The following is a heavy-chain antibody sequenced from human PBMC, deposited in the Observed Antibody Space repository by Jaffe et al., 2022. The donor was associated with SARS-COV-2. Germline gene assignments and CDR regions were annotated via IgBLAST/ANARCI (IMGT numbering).Heavy chain of an antibody. CDR3: SRDLFDPHPRGAHESSGYFWRHFDY. CDR2: IRTEAYGGTT. J-gene: IGHJ4*02. D-gene: IGHD3-22*01. CDR1: GFTFGDFA. Sequence: EVQLVESGGGLVQPGRSLRVSCTASGFTFGDFALSWVRQAPGKGLEWIGFIRTEAYGGTTEYAASVKGRFSISRDDSKGIAYLQMNSLKSEDTAVYYCSRDLFDPHPRGAHESSGYFWRHFDYWGRGTLVTVSA. V-gene: IGHV3-49*04.